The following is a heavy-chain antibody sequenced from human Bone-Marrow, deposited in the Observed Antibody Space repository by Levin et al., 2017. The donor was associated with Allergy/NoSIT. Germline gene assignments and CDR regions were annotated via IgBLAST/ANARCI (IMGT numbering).Heavy chain of an antibody. V-gene: IGHV3-30*18. Sequence: SGGSLRLSCAASGFSFTNYGMHWVRQAPGKGLEWVALISHDEKNKHYVDSVKGRFTISRDISTNTMYLQMNRMRPEDKAVYYGAKGFDGVGRDVGARSSEPVDDWGQGTLVTVSS. CDR3: AKGFDGVGRDVGARSSEPVDD. J-gene: IGHJ4*02. CDR2: ISHDEKNK. D-gene: IGHD1-26*01. CDR1: GFSFTNYG.